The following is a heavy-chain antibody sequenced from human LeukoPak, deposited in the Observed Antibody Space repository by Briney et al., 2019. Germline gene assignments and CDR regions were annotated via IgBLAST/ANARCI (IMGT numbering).Heavy chain of an antibody. CDR3: ARANSGSYYRRGASDI. D-gene: IGHD1-26*01. Sequence: SETLSLTCTVSGYSISSGYYWGWIRQPPGKGLEWIGSIYYSGSTYYNPSLKSRVTISVDTSKNQFSLKLSSVTAADTAVYYCARANSGSYYRRGASDIWGQGTMVTVSS. CDR2: IYYSGST. J-gene: IGHJ3*02. V-gene: IGHV4-38-2*02. CDR1: GYSISSGYY.